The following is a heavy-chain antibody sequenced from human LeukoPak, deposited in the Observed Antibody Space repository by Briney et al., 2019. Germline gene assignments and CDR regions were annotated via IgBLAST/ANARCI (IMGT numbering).Heavy chain of an antibody. CDR1: GGSISSSSYY. Sequence: SETLSLTCTVSGGSISSSSYYWGWIRQPPGKGLEWIGSINHGGSTYYSPSLKSRVTISVDTSKNQFSLRLSSVTAADTAVYYCARGLGTAVDYWGQGTLVAVSS. J-gene: IGHJ4*02. CDR2: INHGGST. V-gene: IGHV4-39*07. CDR3: ARGLGTAVDY. D-gene: IGHD3-16*01.